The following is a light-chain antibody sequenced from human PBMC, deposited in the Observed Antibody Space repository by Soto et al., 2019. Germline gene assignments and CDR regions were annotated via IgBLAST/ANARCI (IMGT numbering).Light chain of an antibody. CDR2: DVS. CDR1: QSVSNS. Sequence: EIVLTQSPATLSLSPGERVTLSCRARQSVSNSLAWYQQKPGQPPRLLIYDVSNRATGIPARFSGSGSGTDVTLTITSLEPEDFAVYFCHQRYNWPRVTFGQGTQLEIK. J-gene: IGKJ5*01. V-gene: IGKV3-11*01. CDR3: HQRYNWPRVT.